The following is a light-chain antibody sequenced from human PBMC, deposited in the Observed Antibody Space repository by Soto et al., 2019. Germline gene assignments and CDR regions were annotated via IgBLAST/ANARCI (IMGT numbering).Light chain of an antibody. J-gene: IGLJ2*01. CDR3: SSYTSSTTLV. CDR2: DVS. CDR1: SSDVGGYNY. V-gene: IGLV2-14*01. Sequence: QSALTQPASVSGSPGQSITISCTGTSSDVGGYNYVSWYQQHPGKAPKLMIYDVSNRPSGVSNRFSGSKSGNTASLTISGPQAEDEADYYCSSYTSSTTLVFGGGTNVTVL.